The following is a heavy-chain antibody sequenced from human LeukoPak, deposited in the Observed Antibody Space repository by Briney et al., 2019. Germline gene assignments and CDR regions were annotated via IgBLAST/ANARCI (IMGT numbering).Heavy chain of an antibody. V-gene: IGHV4-38-2*02. J-gene: IGHJ4*02. D-gene: IGHD1-26*01. CDR3: AQRRPAGELLTLHH. CDR1: GYSISSGYY. CDR2: IYHSGST. Sequence: PSETLSLTCTVSGYSISSGYYWGWIRQPPGKGLEWIGSIYHSGSTYYNPSLKSRVTISVDTSKNQFSLRLSSVTAAATAVYYCAQRRPAGELLTLHHWGQGTLVTVSS.